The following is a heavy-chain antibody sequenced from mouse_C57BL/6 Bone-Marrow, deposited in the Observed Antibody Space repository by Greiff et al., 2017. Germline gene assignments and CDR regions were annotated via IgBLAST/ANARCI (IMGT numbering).Heavy chain of an antibody. CDR3: ARKGVNYRYFDY. J-gene: IGHJ2*01. CDR1: GYTFTSYW. D-gene: IGHD2-1*01. CDR2: INPSNGGT. V-gene: IGHV1-53*01. Sequence: QVQLQQPGTELVKPGASVKLSCKASGYTFTSYWMHWVKQRPGQGLEWIGNINPSNGGTNYNEKFKSKATLTVDKSSSTASMQLSSLTSEDSAVYYCARKGVNYRYFDYWGQGTTLTVSS.